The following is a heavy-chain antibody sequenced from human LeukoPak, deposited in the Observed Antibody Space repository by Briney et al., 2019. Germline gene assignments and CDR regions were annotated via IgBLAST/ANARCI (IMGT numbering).Heavy chain of an antibody. CDR3: ARARPSMWIDY. J-gene: IGHJ4*02. CDR2: INWNGGST. Sequence: GGSLRLSCAASGFTFDDYGMSWVRQAPGKGLEWVSGINWNGGSTGYADSVKGRFTISRDNAKNSLYLQMNSLRPEDTAVYYCARARPSMWIDYWGQGTLVTVSS. D-gene: IGHD5-12*01. V-gene: IGHV3-20*04. CDR1: GFTFDDYG.